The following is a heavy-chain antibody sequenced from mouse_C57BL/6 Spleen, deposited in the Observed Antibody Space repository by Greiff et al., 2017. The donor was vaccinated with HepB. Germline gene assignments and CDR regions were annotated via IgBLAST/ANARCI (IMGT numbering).Heavy chain of an antibody. V-gene: IGHV1-64*01. J-gene: IGHJ4*01. D-gene: IGHD1-1*01. Sequence: QVQLQQPGAELVKPGASVKLSCKASGYTFTSYWMHWVKQRPGQGLEWIGMIHPNSGSTNYNEKFKSKATLTVDKSSSTAYMQLSSLTSEDSAVYYCARGDKSITTVVPSYYYAMDYWGQGTSVTVSS. CDR1: GYTFTSYW. CDR2: IHPNSGST. CDR3: ARGDKSITTVVPSYYYAMDY.